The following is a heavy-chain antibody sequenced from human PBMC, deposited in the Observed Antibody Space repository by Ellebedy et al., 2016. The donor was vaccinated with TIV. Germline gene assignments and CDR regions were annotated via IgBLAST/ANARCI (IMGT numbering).Heavy chain of an antibody. Sequence: GESLKISCAASGFTFSSYSMNWVRQAPGKGLEWVAVIWYDGSNKYYADSVKGRFTISRDNSKNTLYLQMNSLRAEDTAVYFCARDMWFGESRGAFDIWGQGTLVTVSS. CDR3: ARDMWFGESRGAFDI. J-gene: IGHJ3*02. D-gene: IGHD3-10*01. V-gene: IGHV3-33*08. CDR2: IWYDGSNK. CDR1: GFTFSSYS.